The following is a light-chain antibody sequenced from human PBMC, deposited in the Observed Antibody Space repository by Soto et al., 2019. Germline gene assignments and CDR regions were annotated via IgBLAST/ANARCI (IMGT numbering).Light chain of an antibody. CDR1: SSNIGAGSD. V-gene: IGLV1-40*01. J-gene: IGLJ3*02. Sequence: QAVVTQPPSVSGAPGQRVTISCTGSSSNIGAGSDVHWYQQLPGTAPKLLIFGNSNRPSGVPDRFSGSKSGTSASLAITGLQAEDEADYHCQSHDSLSRSTVFGGGTKLTVL. CDR3: QSHDSLSRSTV. CDR2: GNS.